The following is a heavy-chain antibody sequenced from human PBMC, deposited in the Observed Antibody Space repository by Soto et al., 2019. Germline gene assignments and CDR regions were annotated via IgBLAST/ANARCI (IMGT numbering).Heavy chain of an antibody. Sequence: RGSLRLSCAASGFTFSSYGMHWVRQAPGKGLEWVAVISYDGSNKYYADSVKGRFTISRDNSKNTLYLQMNSLRAEDTAVYYCAKDRGDSYYYGMDVWGQGTTVTVSS. J-gene: IGHJ6*02. V-gene: IGHV3-30*18. CDR1: GFTFSSYG. CDR3: AKDRGDSYYYGMDV. CDR2: ISYDGSNK. D-gene: IGHD3-3*01.